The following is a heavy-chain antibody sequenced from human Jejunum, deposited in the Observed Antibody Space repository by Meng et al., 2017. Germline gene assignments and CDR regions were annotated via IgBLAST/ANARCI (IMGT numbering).Heavy chain of an antibody. V-gene: IGHV4-34*01. CDR3: AKNNWFDP. J-gene: IGHJ5*02. CDR2: ISHSGET. Sequence: VVLQQWGEGLLKPSETLSRTCVVSGGYFISYSWSWIRQPPGKGLEWIGEISHSGETKYNPSLMSRVTISADTSKNQFSLKLTSVTAADTAVYYCAKNNWFDPWGQGTLVTVSS. CDR1: GGYFISYS.